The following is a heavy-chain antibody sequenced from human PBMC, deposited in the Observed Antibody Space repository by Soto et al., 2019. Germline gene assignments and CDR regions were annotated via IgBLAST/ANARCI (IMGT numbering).Heavy chain of an antibody. CDR3: ARDGTLYDSSGYYYLY. Sequence: GASVKVSCKASGGTFSRYAISWVRQAPGQGLEWMGGIIPLFGKANYAQKFQGRVTITADESTSTAYMELSSLRSEDTAVYYCARDGTLYDSSGYYYLYWGQGXLVTVSS. CDR2: IIPLFGKA. V-gene: IGHV1-69*13. CDR1: GGTFSRYA. J-gene: IGHJ4*02. D-gene: IGHD3-22*01.